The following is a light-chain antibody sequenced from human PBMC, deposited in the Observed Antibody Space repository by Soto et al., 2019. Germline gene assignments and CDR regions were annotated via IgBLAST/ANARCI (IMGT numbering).Light chain of an antibody. J-gene: IGLJ2*01. CDR3: QSYDSSLSGWVV. CDR2: GNS. Sequence: QAVVTQPPSVSGAPGQRVTISCTGSSSNIGAGYDVHWYQQLPGTAPKLLIYGNSNRPSGVPDRFTGSKSGTSASLAITGLQAEDEADYSCQSYDSSLSGWVVFGGGTKVTVL. CDR1: SSNIGAGYD. V-gene: IGLV1-40*01.